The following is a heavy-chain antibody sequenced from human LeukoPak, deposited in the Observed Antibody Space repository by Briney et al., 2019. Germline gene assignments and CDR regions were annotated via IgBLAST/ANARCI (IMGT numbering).Heavy chain of an antibody. J-gene: IGHJ6*02. CDR1: GLSVSSSY. CDR2: THSGGNT. D-gene: IGHD3-16*02. Sequence: GGSLRLSCAASGLSVSSSYMSWVRQAPGQGLEWVSVTHSGGNTYYGDSVKGRFFVSRDSSENTLYLQMNSLTAEDTAVYYCARDRPFGGVIDGMDVWGQGTTVTVSS. V-gene: IGHV3-53*01. CDR3: ARDRPFGGVIDGMDV.